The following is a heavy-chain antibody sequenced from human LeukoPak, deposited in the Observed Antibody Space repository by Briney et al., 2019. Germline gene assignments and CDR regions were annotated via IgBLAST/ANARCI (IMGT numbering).Heavy chain of an antibody. CDR3: ARVLITTMRSFYGLDV. J-gene: IGHJ6*02. CDR1: GGSISSYY. D-gene: IGHD3-22*01. CDR2: VYYSGIT. V-gene: IGHV4-59*01. Sequence: PSETLSLTCTVSGGSISSYYWGWIRQPPGKELEWIGYVYYSGITYYNPSLKSRVTISVDTSKNQFSLRLSSVIAADTAVYFCARVLITTMRSFYGLDVWGQGTTVTVSS.